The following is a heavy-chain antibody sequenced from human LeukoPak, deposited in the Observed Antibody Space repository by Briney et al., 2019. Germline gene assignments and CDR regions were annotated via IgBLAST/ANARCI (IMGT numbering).Heavy chain of an antibody. J-gene: IGHJ4*02. CDR2: IYTSGST. CDR3: ASGVVRGAIDY. D-gene: IGHD3-10*01. CDR1: GGSISSYY. Sequence: SETLSLTCTVSGGSISSYYWSWLRQPAGKGLEWIGRIYTSGSTNYNPSLKSRVTISVDTSKNQFSLKLSSVTAADTAVYYCASGVVRGAIDYWGQGTLVTVSS. V-gene: IGHV4-4*07.